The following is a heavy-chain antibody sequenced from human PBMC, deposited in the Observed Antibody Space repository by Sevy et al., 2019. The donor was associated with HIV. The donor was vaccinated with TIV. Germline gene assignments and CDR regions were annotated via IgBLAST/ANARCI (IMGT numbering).Heavy chain of an antibody. CDR3: AGENAWGRGYS. CDR2: IYYNGHS. Sequence: SETLSLTCTVSGGSITSLYWNWIRQPPGKGLEWIANIYYNGHSNYNPPLKSRVTLSLDTSKNQFSLRLSSVTAADTAMYYCAGENAWGRGYSWGQGTLVTVSS. J-gene: IGHJ4*02. D-gene: IGHD1-26*01. V-gene: IGHV4-59*08. CDR1: GGSITSLY.